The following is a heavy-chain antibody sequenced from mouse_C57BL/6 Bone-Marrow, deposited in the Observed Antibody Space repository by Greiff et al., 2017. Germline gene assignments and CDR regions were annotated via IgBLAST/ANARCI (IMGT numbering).Heavy chain of an antibody. V-gene: IGHV5-4*03. J-gene: IGHJ2*01. CDR2: ISDGGSYT. CDR1: GFTFSSYA. Sequence: EVKLVESGGGLVKPGGSLQLSCAASGFTFSSYAMSWVRQTPEKRLEGVATISDGGSYTYYPDNVKGRFTISRDNAKNNLYLQMSHLKSEDTAMYYCARVGDYWGQGTTLTVSS. CDR3: ARVGDY.